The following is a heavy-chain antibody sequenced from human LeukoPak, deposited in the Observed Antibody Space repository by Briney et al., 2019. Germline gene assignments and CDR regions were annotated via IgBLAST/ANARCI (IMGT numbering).Heavy chain of an antibody. Sequence: ASVKVSCKASGYTFTSYGSSWVRQAPGQRLECMGWISAYNGNTNYAQKLQGRVTMTTDTSTSTAYMELRSLRSDDTAVYYCARSDSGLLWFGEPKYNWFDPWGQGTLVTVSS. CDR3: ARSDSGLLWFGEPKYNWFDP. CDR1: GYTFTSYG. J-gene: IGHJ5*02. D-gene: IGHD3-10*01. CDR2: ISAYNGNT. V-gene: IGHV1-18*01.